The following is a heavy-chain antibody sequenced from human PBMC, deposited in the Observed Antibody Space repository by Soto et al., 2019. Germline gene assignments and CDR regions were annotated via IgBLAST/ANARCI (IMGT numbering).Heavy chain of an antibody. J-gene: IGHJ2*01. CDR3: ARVVTVVKSFHYWYFDL. CDR2: IIPIFGTT. V-gene: IGHV1-69*12. CDR1: GGTFSSYA. D-gene: IGHD2-15*01. Sequence: QVQLVQSGAEVKKPGSSVKVSCKASGGTFSSYAISWVRQAPGQGLEWMGGIIPIFGTTNYAQKFQGRVTITADESTSTADMELSSRRSEDTAVYYCARVVTVVKSFHYWYFDLWGRGTLVTVSS.